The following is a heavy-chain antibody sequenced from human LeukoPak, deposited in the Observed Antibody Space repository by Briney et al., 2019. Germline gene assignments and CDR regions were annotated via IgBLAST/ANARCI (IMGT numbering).Heavy chain of an antibody. CDR3: ARVGSSSKYYYYMDV. V-gene: IGHV3-48*04. D-gene: IGHD3-10*01. J-gene: IGHJ6*03. CDR1: GFTFSSYT. Sequence: GGSLRLSCAASGFTFSSYTMNWVRQAPGKGLEWVSYVTSSGSTVYYADSVKGRFTISRDNAKNSLYLQMQSPTAEDTAVYFCARVGSSSKYYYYMDVWGKGTTVTVSS. CDR2: VTSSGSTV.